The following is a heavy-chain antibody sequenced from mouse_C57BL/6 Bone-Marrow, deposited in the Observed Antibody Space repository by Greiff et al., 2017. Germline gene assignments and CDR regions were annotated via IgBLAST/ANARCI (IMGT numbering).Heavy chain of an antibody. V-gene: IGHV1-74*01. D-gene: IGHD1-1*01. CDR3: AIGGWLLRYYYAMVY. CDR2: IHPSARDT. J-gene: IGHJ4*01. CDR1: GYTFTSYW. Sequence: QVQLQQPGAELVKPGASVKVSCKASGYTFTSYWMHWVKQRPGQGLEWIGRIHPSARDTNYNQKFKGKATLTVDTSYITAYMKIRRLTSWGPTVCYCAIGGWLLRYYYAMVYSGPGPSLPVSS.